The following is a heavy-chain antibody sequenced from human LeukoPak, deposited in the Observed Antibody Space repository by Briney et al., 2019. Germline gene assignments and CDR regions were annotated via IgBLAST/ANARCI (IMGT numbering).Heavy chain of an antibody. CDR3: ARGAIYWRGLSNAFDI. Sequence: SETLSLTCAVYDGSFSGYYWSWIRQPPGKGLEWIGEINHSGSTNYNPSLKSRVTISVDTSKNQFSLKLSSVTAADTAVYYCARGAIYWRGLSNAFDIWGQGTMVTVSS. D-gene: IGHD3-3*01. CDR1: DGSFSGYY. J-gene: IGHJ3*02. CDR2: INHSGST. V-gene: IGHV4-34*01.